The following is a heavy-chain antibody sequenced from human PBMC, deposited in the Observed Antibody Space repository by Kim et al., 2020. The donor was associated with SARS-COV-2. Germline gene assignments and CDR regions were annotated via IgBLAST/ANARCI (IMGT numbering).Heavy chain of an antibody. CDR3: AKLPIAAGWGGY. CDR2: INHSGST. CDR1: GGSFSGYY. D-gene: IGHD6-13*01. Sequence: SETLSLTCAVYGGSFSGYYWSWIRQPPGKGLEWIGEINHSGSTNYNPSLKSRVTISVDTSKNQFSLKLSSVTAADTAVYYCAKLPIAAGWGGYWGQGTLVTVSS. V-gene: IGHV4-34*01. J-gene: IGHJ4*02.